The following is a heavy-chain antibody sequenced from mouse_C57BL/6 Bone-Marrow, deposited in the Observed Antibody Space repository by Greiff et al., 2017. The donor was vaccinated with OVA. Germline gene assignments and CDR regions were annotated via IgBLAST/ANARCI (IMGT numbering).Heavy chain of an antibody. Sequence: EVQLQQSGAELVRPGASVKLSCPASGFNIKDYYMNWVNQRPEQALEWLGRLDPEDGENEYAPKFQGKATMTADTSSNTAYLQLSSLTSEDTSVYYCTPLLPGYFDYWGQGTTLTVSS. CDR3: TPLLPGYFDY. J-gene: IGHJ2*01. CDR2: LDPEDGEN. CDR1: GFNIKDYY. V-gene: IGHV14-1*01. D-gene: IGHD1-1*01.